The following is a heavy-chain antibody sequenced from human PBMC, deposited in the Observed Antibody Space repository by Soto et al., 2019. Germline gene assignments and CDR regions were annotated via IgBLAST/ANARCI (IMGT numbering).Heavy chain of an antibody. D-gene: IGHD5-18*01. CDR2: IIPMFGTA. V-gene: IGHV1-69*12. CDR1: GGTFRTYA. J-gene: IGHJ4*02. Sequence: QVQLVQSGAEVKKPESSVKVSCKAPGGTFRTYAISWVRQAPGQGLAWLGGIIPMFGTANYAQRFQDRVTITADESTNTVYMELSSLRSEDTAVYFCASGIQLWLRRINNGYSGWGQGTLVTVSS. CDR3: ASGIQLWLRRINNGYSG.